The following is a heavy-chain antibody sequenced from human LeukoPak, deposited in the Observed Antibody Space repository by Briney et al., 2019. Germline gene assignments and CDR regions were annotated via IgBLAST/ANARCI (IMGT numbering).Heavy chain of an antibody. V-gene: IGHV4-59*12. CDR2: IYYSGST. J-gene: IGHJ4*02. CDR1: GGSISSYY. D-gene: IGHD4-17*01. CDR3: ARETTAFYYFDY. Sequence: SETLSLTGTVSGGSISSYYWSWIRQPPGKDLEWIGYIYYSGSTYYNPSLKSRVTISVDTSKNQFSLKLSSVTAADTAVYYCARETTAFYYFDYWGQGTLVTVSS.